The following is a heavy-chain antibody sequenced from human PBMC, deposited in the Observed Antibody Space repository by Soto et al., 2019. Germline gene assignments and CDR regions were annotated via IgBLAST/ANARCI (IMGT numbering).Heavy chain of an antibody. V-gene: IGHV3-33*01. D-gene: IGHD6-13*01. J-gene: IGHJ6*02. CDR1: GFTFSSYG. Sequence: PGGSLRLSCAASGFTFSSYGMHWVRQAPGKGLEWVAVIWYDGSNKYYADSVKGRFTISRDNSKNTLYLQMNSLRAEDTAVYYCARDQNSRSWYVRDLGGDVWDQGTTVTVSS. CDR2: IWYDGSNK. CDR3: ARDQNSRSWYVRDLGGDV.